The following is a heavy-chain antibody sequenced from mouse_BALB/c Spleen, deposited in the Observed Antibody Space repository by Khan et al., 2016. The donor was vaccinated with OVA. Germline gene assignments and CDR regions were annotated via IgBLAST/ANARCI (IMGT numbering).Heavy chain of an antibody. CDR1: GYSITSGYR. CDR2: ISYDGSN. Sequence: EVQLQESGPGLVKPSQSLSLTCSVTGYSITSGYRWNWIRQFPGNKLEWMGYISYDGSNNYNPSLKNRISIARDTSTNQFFLKLNSVTTEDTATDYCARGGAVVPYWYFDVWGAGTTVTVSS. D-gene: IGHD6-1*01. J-gene: IGHJ1*01. CDR3: ARGGAVVPYWYFDV. V-gene: IGHV3-6*02.